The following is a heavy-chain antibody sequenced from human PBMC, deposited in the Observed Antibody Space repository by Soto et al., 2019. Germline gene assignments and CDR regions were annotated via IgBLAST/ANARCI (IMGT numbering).Heavy chain of an antibody. Sequence: SVKVSCKASGGTFSSYAISWVRQAPGQGLEWMGGIIPIFGTANYAQKFQGRVTITADESTSTAYMELSSLRSEDTAVCYCARVYPGYSYGIDYWGQGTLVTVSS. D-gene: IGHD5-18*01. CDR2: IIPIFGTA. CDR1: GGTFSSYA. J-gene: IGHJ4*02. V-gene: IGHV1-69*13. CDR3: ARVYPGYSYGIDY.